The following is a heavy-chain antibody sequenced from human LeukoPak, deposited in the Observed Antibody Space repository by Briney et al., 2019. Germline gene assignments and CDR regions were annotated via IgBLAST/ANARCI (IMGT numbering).Heavy chain of an antibody. V-gene: IGHV3-74*01. D-gene: IGHD6-19*01. CDR2: IYIDGRTT. J-gene: IGHJ4*02. CDR3: ARSNSSGWYDY. Sequence: PGGSLRLSCAASGFTFTNYWMHWVRHPPGRGLLWVSLIYIDGRTTTYADSVKGRFTISRDNAKNTLYLQMNSLRAEDTAVYYCARSNSSGWYDYWGQGTLVTVSS. CDR1: GFTFTNYW.